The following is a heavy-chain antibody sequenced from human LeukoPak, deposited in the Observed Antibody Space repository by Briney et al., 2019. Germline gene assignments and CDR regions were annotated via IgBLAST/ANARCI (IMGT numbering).Heavy chain of an antibody. CDR2: ISGSGGST. Sequence: PGGSLRLSCAASGFTFSSYAMSWVRQAPGKGLEWVSAISGSGGSTYYADSVKGRFTISRDNSKNTLYLQMNSLRAEDTAVYYCAKDQDDYVWGSYRPPFEYWGQGTLVTISS. CDR3: AKDQDDYVWGSYRPPFEY. V-gene: IGHV3-23*01. CDR1: GFTFSSYA. J-gene: IGHJ4*02. D-gene: IGHD3-16*02.